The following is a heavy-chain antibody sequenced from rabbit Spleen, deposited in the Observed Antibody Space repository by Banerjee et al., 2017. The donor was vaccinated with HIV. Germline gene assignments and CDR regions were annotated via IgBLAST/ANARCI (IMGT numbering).Heavy chain of an antibody. D-gene: IGHD6-1*01. CDR1: GFSFNSGYD. CDR2: AYAGSSGNT. CDR3: ARGSGGGVDGWVDYFDL. Sequence: QSLEESGGGLVKPGASLTLTCKASGFSFNSGYDMCWVRQAPGKGLEWVACAYAGSSGNTYSASWAKGRFTISKTSSTTVTLQMTSLTAADTATYFCARGSGGGVDGWVDYFDLWGPGTLVTVS. V-gene: IGHV1S40*01. J-gene: IGHJ4*01.